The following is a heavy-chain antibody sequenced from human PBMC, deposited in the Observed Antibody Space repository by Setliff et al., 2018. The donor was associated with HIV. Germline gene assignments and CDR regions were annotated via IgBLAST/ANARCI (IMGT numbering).Heavy chain of an antibody. J-gene: IGHJ6*03. Sequence: SSETLSLTCTVSGGSISSHYWSWIRQPPGKGLEWIGYIYYSGSTNYNPSLKSRVTISVDTSKNQFSLKLSSVTAADTAVYYCARAQPYYYYYMDVWGKGTTVTVSS. V-gene: IGHV4-59*11. CDR2: IYYSGST. D-gene: IGHD6-13*01. CDR3: ARAQPYYYYYMDV. CDR1: GGSISSHY.